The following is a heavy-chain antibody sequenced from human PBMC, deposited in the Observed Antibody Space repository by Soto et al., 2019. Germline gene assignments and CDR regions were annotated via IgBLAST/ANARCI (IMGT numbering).Heavy chain of an antibody. J-gene: IGHJ5*02. D-gene: IGHD3-22*01. Sequence: XESLSLSCAASGFTFSNSGKHWVRQAPGRGLEWVVIIWFDGSTQYYADSVKGRFTISRDNSKNTLFLQMNSLRAEDTAVYYCARAPLTIYDTSGYYDLWGQGNLVTVS. CDR3: ARAPLTIYDTSGYYDL. V-gene: IGHV3-33*01. CDR2: IWFDGSTQ. CDR1: GFTFSNSG.